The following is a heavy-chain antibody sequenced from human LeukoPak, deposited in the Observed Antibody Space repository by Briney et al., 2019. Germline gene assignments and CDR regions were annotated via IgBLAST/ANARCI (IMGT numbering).Heavy chain of an antibody. V-gene: IGHV7-4-1*02. Sequence: ASVTVSFKASGYTFTSYAMNWVRQAPGQGLEWMGWINTNTGNPTYAQGFTGRFVFSLDTSVSTAYLKISSLQAEDTAVYYCARSNNDGDYLGVGFDYWGQGTLVTVSS. J-gene: IGHJ4*02. CDR3: ARSNNDGDYLGVGFDY. CDR2: INTNTGNP. D-gene: IGHD4-17*01. CDR1: GYTFTSYA.